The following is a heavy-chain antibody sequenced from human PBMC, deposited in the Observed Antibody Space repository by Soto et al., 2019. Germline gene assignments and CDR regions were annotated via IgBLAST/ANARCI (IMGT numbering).Heavy chain of an antibody. CDR2: IIPIFGTA. D-gene: IGHD2-2*01. V-gene: IGHV1-69*13. CDR3: ARVTVVPAAHHSYFDY. J-gene: IGHJ4*02. CDR1: GGTFSSYA. Sequence: SVKVSCKASGGTFSSYAISWVRQAPGQGLEWMGGIIPIFGTANYAQKFQGRVTITADESTSTAYMELSSLRSEDTAVYYCARVTVVPAAHHSYFDYWGQGTLVTVSS.